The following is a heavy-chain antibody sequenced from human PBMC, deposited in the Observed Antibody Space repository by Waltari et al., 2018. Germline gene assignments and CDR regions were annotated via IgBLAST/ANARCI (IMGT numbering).Heavy chain of an antibody. D-gene: IGHD6-13*01. CDR3: ARSIAVVGRVGFEI. CDR2: IDPSGGRT. Sequence: QVQLVQSGAEVKKPGASVKVSCPASGGTFSAYFLHWVRQAPGQGLEWVGVIDPSGGRTSYAQKFQGRVTMTGDTSTRNVYMDLSSLTSEDTAVYYCARSIAVVGRVGFEIWGPGTMVTVSS. V-gene: IGHV1-46*01. J-gene: IGHJ3*02. CDR1: GGTFSAYF.